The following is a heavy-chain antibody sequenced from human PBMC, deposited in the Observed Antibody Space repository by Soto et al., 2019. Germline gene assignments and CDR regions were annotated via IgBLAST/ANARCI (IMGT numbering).Heavy chain of an antibody. Sequence: SQTLSLTCAISGDSVSSNSAAWNWIRQSPSRGLEWLGRTYYRSKWYNDYAVSVKSRITINPDTSKNHFSLQLNSVTPEDTAVYFFPRAPAGYSSSWHNFDYWGKGTLVTVSS. CDR2: TYYRSKWYN. CDR3: PRAPAGYSSSWHNFDY. CDR1: GDSVSSNSAA. D-gene: IGHD6-13*01. V-gene: IGHV6-1*01. J-gene: IGHJ4*02.